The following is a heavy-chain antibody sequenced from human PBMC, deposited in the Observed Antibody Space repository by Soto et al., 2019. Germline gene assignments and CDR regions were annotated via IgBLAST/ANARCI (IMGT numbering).Heavy chain of an antibody. CDR2: ISGSVVLT. Sequence: EMQLLESGGGLVQPGGSLRLSCVASGFPFSSYAISWVRQPPGQGLEWVSGISGSVVLTYYADSVKGRFTISRDNSNNTLSLQVHSLRVEYTAVYFCAKGGYSSVFEIWGQGTMVTVSA. V-gene: IGHV3-23*01. J-gene: IGHJ3*02. D-gene: IGHD6-13*01. CDR1: GFPFSSYA. CDR3: AKGGYSSVFEI.